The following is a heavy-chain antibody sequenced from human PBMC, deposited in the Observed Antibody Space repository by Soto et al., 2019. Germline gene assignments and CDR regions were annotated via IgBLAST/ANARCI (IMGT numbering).Heavy chain of an antibody. J-gene: IGHJ4*02. CDR3: ARLPISYYYDSSGYYFDY. CDR1: GFTFSSYA. D-gene: IGHD3-22*01. V-gene: IGHV3-23*01. CDR2: ISGSGGST. Sequence: EVQLLESGGGLVQPGGSLRLSCAASGFTFSSYAMSWVRQAPGKGLEWVSAISGSGGSTYYADSVKGRFTISRDNSKNTLYLQMNSLRAEDTAVYYCARLPISYYYDSSGYYFDYWGQGTLVTVSS.